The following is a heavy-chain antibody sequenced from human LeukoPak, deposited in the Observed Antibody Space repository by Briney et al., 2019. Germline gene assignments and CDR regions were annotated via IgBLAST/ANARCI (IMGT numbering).Heavy chain of an antibody. D-gene: IGHD4-11*01. CDR1: GGSISSYY. V-gene: IGHV4-59*08. J-gene: IGHJ6*02. Sequence: SETLSLTCTVSGGSISSYYWSWIRQPPGKGLEWIGYIYYSGSTNYNPSLKSRVTISVDTSKNQFSLKLSSVTAADTAVYYCARHIGLQAYGMDVWGQGTTVTVSS. CDR2: IYYSGST. CDR3: ARHIGLQAYGMDV.